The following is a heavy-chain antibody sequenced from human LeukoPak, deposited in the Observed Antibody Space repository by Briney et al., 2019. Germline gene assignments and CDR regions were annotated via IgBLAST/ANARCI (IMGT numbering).Heavy chain of an antibody. D-gene: IGHD3-22*01. V-gene: IGHV3-48*03. CDR2: ISSSGSTI. CDR3: ARDRGTIVVADDAFDI. J-gene: IGHJ3*02. Sequence: GGSLRLSCAASGFTFSSYEMNWVRQAPGKGLGWVSYISSSGSTIYYADSVRGRFTISRDNAKNTLYLQMNSLRAEDTAVYYCARDRGTIVVADDAFDIWGQGTMVTVSS. CDR1: GFTFSSYE.